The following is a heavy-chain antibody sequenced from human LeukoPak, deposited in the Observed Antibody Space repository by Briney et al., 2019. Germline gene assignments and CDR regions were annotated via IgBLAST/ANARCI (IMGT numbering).Heavy chain of an antibody. CDR1: GGSISSSTYY. D-gene: IGHD3-10*01. CDR2: IYHSGTT. CDR3: AREWGDFDR. J-gene: IGHJ5*02. V-gene: IGHV4-39*07. Sequence: SETLSLTCTVSGGSISSSTYYWGWIRQPPGKGLEWIGSIYHSGTTYYNPSLKSRVTMSVDTSKYQFSLKLTSVTATDTAVYYCAREWGDFDRWGQGTLVTVSS.